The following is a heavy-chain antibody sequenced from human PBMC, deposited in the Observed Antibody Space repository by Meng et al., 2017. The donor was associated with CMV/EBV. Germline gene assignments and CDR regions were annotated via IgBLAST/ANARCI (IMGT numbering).Heavy chain of an antibody. J-gene: IGHJ6*02. CDR1: GGSFIGSY. Sequence: SETLSLTCAVYGGSFIGSYWSWIRQPPGKGLEWIGEINHSGSTNYNPPLKSRVTISVDTSKDQFSLRLSSVTAADTAVYSCAKLPTPKDVWGQGTTVTVSS. CDR3: AKLPTPKDV. V-gene: IGHV4-34*01. CDR2: INHSGST.